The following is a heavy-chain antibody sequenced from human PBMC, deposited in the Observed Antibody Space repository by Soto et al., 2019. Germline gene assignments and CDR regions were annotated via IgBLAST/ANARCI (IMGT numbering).Heavy chain of an antibody. J-gene: IGHJ4*02. CDR1: GFTFSSYS. CDR3: AKKVHSGPGSQYFDY. Sequence: EVQLLESGGGLVQPGGSLRLSCAASGFTFSSYSMSWVRQAPGKGLEWVSGIRTGGDDGNTYYADSGKVRFTISRDNSKNKLFLQMNSLRAAETAIYYCAKKVHSGPGSQYFDYWGQGTLVTVSS. D-gene: IGHD3-10*01. V-gene: IGHV3-23*01. CDR2: IRTGGDDGNT.